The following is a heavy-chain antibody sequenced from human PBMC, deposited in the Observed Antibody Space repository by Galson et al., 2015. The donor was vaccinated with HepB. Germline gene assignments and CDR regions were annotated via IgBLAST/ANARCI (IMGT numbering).Heavy chain of an antibody. V-gene: IGHV4-38-2*02. CDR1: GYSISSGYY. CDR3: ARRYAFDI. Sequence: SETLSLTCTVSGYSISSGYYWGWIRQPPGKGLEWIGSIYHSGSTYYNPSLKSRVTISVDTSKNQFSPKLSSVTAADTAVYYCARRYAFDIWGQGTMVTVSS. J-gene: IGHJ3*02. CDR2: IYHSGST.